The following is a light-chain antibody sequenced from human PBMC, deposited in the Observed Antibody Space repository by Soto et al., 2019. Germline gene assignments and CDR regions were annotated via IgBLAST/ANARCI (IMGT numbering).Light chain of an antibody. V-gene: IGLV2-8*01. CDR2: EIS. CDR3: SSDAGCVVWV. CDR1: SSDVGGYKY. J-gene: IGLJ3*02. Sequence: QSVLTQPPSASGSPGQSVTISCTGTSSDVGGYKYVSWYQQHPGKPPKLIIYEISKRPSGVPDRFSGSNSCNTASLTVSGLQDEDEADYYCSSDAGCVVWVFGGGTQLTVL.